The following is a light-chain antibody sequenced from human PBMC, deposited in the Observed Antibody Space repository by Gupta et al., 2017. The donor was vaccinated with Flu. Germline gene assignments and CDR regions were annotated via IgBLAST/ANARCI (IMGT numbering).Light chain of an antibody. J-gene: IGLJ1*01. CDR1: SSDVGGYNY. CDR3: SSYTSSSTLVV. Sequence: QSALTQPVSVSGSPGQPITISCTGTSSDVGGYNYVSWYQQHPGKAPKLMIYEVSNRPSGVSNRFSGSKSGKTASLTISGLQAEDEADYYCSSYTSSSTLVVFGTGTKVTVL. V-gene: IGLV2-14*01. CDR2: EVS.